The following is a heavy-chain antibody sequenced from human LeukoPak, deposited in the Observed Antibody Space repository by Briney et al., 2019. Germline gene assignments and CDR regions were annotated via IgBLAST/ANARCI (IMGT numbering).Heavy chain of an antibody. CDR1: EYTLTDYY. CDR2: MNPNSGNT. D-gene: IGHD3-10*01. CDR3: ARDLVSYYYGSGI. Sequence: GASVKVSCEASEYTLTDYYLHWVRQATGQGLEWMGWMNPNSGNTGYAQKFQGRVTMTRNTSISTAYMELSSLRSEDTAVYYCARDLVSYYYGSGIWGQGTMVTVSS. V-gene: IGHV1-8*02. J-gene: IGHJ3*02.